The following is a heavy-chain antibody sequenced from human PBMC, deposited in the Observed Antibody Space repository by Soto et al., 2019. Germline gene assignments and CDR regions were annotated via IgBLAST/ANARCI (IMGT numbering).Heavy chain of an antibody. CDR3: ARDAMTTEFDY. V-gene: IGHV1-3*01. D-gene: IGHD4-4*01. Sequence: QVQLVQSGAEVKKPGASVKVSCKTSGYTFTSYAMHWVRQAPEQRLEWMGWINAGDGNTKYSQKFQGRVTITRDTSASTACMELSSLRSEDTAVYYCARDAMTTEFDYWGQGTLVTVSS. CDR2: INAGDGNT. CDR1: GYTFTSYA. J-gene: IGHJ4*02.